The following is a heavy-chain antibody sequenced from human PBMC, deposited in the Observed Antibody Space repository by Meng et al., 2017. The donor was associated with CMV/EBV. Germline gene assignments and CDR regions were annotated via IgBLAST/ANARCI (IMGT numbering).Heavy chain of an antibody. CDR1: GGSFSGYY. V-gene: IGHV4-34*01. D-gene: IGHD3-10*01. CDR3: ARESMVRGED. J-gene: IGHJ4*02. CDR2: INHSGST. Sequence: QVQLQPWGAGLLKTSETLSLTCAVYGGSFSGYYWSWIRQPPGKGLEWIGEINHSGSTNYNPSLKSRVTISVDTSKNQFSLKLSSVTAADTAVYYCARESMVRGEDWGQGTLVTVAS.